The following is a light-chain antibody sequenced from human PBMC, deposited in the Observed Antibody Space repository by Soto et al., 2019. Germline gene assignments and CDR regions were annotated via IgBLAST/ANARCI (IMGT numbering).Light chain of an antibody. CDR1: RGHSSYA. V-gene: IGLV4-69*01. Sequence: QSVLTQSPSASASLGASVKLTCTLSRGHSSYAIAWHQLQPEKGPRSLMKLDSDGSHTKGDGIPDRFSGSSSGAERYLTISSLQSEDEADYYCQTWGTGFQVFGGGTKVTVL. CDR2: LDSDGSH. J-gene: IGLJ3*02. CDR3: QTWGTGFQV.